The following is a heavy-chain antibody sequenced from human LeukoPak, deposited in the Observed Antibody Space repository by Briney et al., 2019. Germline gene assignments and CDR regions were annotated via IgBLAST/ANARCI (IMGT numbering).Heavy chain of an antibody. V-gene: IGHV4-39*01. CDR2: SYYTGNT. J-gene: IGHJ1*01. CDR3: TRQVGDLYGSGRLLRYFQH. Sequence: PSETLSLTCTVSGXSISTSTYYWAWVRQPPGKGLEWIGSSYYTGNTNYNPSLKSRVTISVDTSKNQFSLDLRSVTAADTAMYYCTRQVGDLYGSGRLLRYFQHWGQGILVTVSS. CDR1: GXSISTSTYY. D-gene: IGHD3-10*01.